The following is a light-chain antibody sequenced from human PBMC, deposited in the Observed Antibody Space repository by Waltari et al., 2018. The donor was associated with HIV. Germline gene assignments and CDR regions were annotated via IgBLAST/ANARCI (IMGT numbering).Light chain of an antibody. CDR3: CAYAGSYTL. Sequence: QSALTQPRSVSGSPGQSVPISCTGTSSGFGGYHYVPWYQQHPTKAPKLMIYDATNRPSGVPARFSGSKSGNTAALTISGLQADDEADYYCCAYAGSYTLFGGGTKVTVL. V-gene: IGLV2-11*01. CDR1: SSGFGGYHY. CDR2: DAT. J-gene: IGLJ3*02.